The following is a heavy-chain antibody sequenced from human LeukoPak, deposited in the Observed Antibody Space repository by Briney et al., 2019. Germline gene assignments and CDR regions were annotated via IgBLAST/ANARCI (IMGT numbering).Heavy chain of an antibody. V-gene: IGHV1-18*01. CDR1: GYTFTIYG. CDR2: ISAYNGST. Sequence: ASVTVSFKASGYTFTIYGVSWVRQAPGQGLEWMGWISAYNGSTNYAQKLQGRVTMTTDTSTSTAYMELRSLRSDDTAVYYCARDQPRRWFDHWGQGTLVTVSS. J-gene: IGHJ5*02. D-gene: IGHD1-14*01. CDR3: ARDQPRRWFDH.